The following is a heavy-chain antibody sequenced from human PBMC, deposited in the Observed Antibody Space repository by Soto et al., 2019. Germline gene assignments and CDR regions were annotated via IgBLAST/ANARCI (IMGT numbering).Heavy chain of an antibody. CDR2: VYYSGAT. CDR1: GDSMATGGHY. V-gene: IGHV4-31*03. Sequence: SETLSLTCTVSGDSMATGGHYYNWIRQVPGKGLEWIGYVYYSGATHYTPSLRARATISRDTSKNQFSLRLISVTAADTALYYCARDKDLQPTVWGFWGQGIQVTVYS. J-gene: IGHJ4*02. CDR3: ARDKDLQPTVWGF. D-gene: IGHD3-16*01.